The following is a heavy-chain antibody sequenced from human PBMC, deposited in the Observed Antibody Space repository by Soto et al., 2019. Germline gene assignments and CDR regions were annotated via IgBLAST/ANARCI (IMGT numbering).Heavy chain of an antibody. CDR3: ARDWKGDSYYFDY. CDR2: ISSSSSTI. J-gene: IGHJ4*02. Sequence: GVSLRLSCAASGFTFSSYSMNWVRQAPGKGLEWVSYISSSSSTIYYADSVKGRFTISRDNAKNSLYLQMNSLRAEDTAVYYCARDWKGDSYYFDYWGQGTLVTVSS. CDR1: GFTFSSYS. V-gene: IGHV3-48*01. D-gene: IGHD2-21*02.